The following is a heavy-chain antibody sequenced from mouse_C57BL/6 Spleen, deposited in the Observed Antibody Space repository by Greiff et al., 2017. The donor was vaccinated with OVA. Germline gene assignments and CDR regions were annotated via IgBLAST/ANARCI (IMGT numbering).Heavy chain of an antibody. V-gene: IGHV1-80*01. Sequence: VQLQQSGAELVKPGASVKISCKASGYAFSSYWMNWVKQRPGKGLEWIGQIYPGDGDTNYNGKFKGKATLTADKSSSTAYMQLSSLTSEDSAVYFCFYYDYDEAWFAYWGQGTLVTVSA. J-gene: IGHJ3*01. CDR3: FYYDYDEAWFAY. CDR1: GYAFSSYW. CDR2: IYPGDGDT. D-gene: IGHD2-4*01.